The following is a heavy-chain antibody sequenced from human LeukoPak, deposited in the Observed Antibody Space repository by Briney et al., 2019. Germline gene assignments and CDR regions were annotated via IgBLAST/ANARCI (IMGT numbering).Heavy chain of an antibody. CDR1: GFTFSSYA. CDR3: TRSLPDYGMDV. Sequence: GGSLRLSCAASGFTFSSYAMSWVRQAPGKGLEWVSAISGSGGSTYYADSVKGRFTISRDLSKNTLYLQMSSLRAEDTARYFCTRSLPDYGMDVWGQGTTVTVSS. J-gene: IGHJ6*02. CDR2: ISGSGGST. V-gene: IGHV3-23*01.